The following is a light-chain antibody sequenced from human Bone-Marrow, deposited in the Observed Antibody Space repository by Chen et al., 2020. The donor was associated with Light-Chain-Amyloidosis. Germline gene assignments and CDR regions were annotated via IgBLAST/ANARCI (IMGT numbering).Light chain of an antibody. V-gene: IGLV2-23*01. Sequence: QSALTQPASVSGSPGQSITISCTGTSSDIGNYNLVSWYQQPPGKVPKLIVFEGSQRPSGVSTRFSGSKAGNTASLTISGLQADDEADYYCCSYADGSTYVFGTGTKVTVL. CDR2: EGS. CDR3: CSYADGSTYV. CDR1: SSDIGNYNL. J-gene: IGLJ1*01.